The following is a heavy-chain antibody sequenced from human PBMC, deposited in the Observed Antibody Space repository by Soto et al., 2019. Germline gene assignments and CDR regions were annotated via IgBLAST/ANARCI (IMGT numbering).Heavy chain of an antibody. V-gene: IGHV3-7*03. D-gene: IGHD6-19*01. J-gene: IGHJ5*02. CDR1: GFTFSSYW. CDR3: ARAYSSGWYSWFDP. Sequence: GGSLSLSCAASGFTFSSYWMSWVRQAPGKGLEWVANIKQDGSEKYYVDSVKGRFTISRDNAKNSLYLQMNSLRAEDTAVYYCARAYSSGWYSWFDPWGQGTIVPVYS. CDR2: IKQDGSEK.